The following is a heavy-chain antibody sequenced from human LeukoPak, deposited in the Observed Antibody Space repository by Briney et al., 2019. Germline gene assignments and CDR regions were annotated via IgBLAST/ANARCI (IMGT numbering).Heavy chain of an antibody. Sequence: SETLSLTCTVSGGSISSYYWSWIRQPAGKGLEWIGRIYISGSGSANYNPSLKSRVTMSVDTSKNQFSLKLSSVTAADTAVYYCARDKRVAVAGTYIYYYYMDVWGNGTTVTISS. J-gene: IGHJ6*03. D-gene: IGHD6-19*01. CDR1: GGSISSYY. CDR2: IYISGSGSA. V-gene: IGHV4-4*07. CDR3: ARDKRVAVAGTYIYYYYMDV.